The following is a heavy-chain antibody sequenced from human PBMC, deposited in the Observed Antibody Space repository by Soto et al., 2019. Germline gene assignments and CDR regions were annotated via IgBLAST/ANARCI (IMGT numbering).Heavy chain of an antibody. CDR3: ARGQRFSDWFDP. J-gene: IGHJ5*02. D-gene: IGHD3-3*01. CDR1: GGAISTYY. CDR2: IYSSGST. V-gene: IGHV4-4*07. Sequence: SETLSITCTVSGGAISTYYWTWIRQTAGKGLEWIGRIYSSGSTKYNPALQSRVTMSLDTSNNQFSLRLTSVTAADTAVYYCARGQRFSDWFDPWGQGTLVTVSS.